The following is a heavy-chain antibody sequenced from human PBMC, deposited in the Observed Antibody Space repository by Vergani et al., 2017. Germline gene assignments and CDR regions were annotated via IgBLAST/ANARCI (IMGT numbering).Heavy chain of an antibody. CDR3: ARGDSSSGHMDV. Sequence: QVQLVQSGAEVKKPGASVKVSCKASGYTFTSYDINWGRQATGQGLEWMGWMNPNSGNTGYAQKFQGRVTLTRNTSISPAYMELSSLRSEDTAVYYCARGDSSSGHMDVWSKVTTVTVSS. J-gene: IGHJ6*03. CDR1: GYTFTSYD. V-gene: IGHV1-8*01. D-gene: IGHD6-6*01. CDR2: MNPNSGNT.